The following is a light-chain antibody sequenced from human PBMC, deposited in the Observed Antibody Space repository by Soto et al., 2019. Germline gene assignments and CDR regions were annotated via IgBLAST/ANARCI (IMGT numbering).Light chain of an antibody. J-gene: IGLJ1*01. CDR3: SSYATGSTLV. Sequence: QSALTQPASVSGSPGQSTTISCTGTSSDVGGYNFVSWYQHHPGKAPKLIICDVSNRPSGVSNRFSGSKSGNTASLTISGLQAEDEADYYCSSYATGSTLVLGTGTKLTVL. CDR2: DVS. CDR1: SSDVGGYNF. V-gene: IGLV2-14*03.